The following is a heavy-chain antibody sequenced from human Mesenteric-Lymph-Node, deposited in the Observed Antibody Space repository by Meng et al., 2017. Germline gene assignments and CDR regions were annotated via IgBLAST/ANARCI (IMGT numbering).Heavy chain of an antibody. CDR3: TRPPHKYCSSTSCYGWTRCY. J-gene: IGHJ4*02. V-gene: IGHV3-21*03. D-gene: IGHD2-2*01. Sequence: GESLKTSCSASGFTFSSFSMNRVRQTPGKGPEWVPTISSSSSHIYYADPVKGRLTLYRDNAKNSLYLQINTLRAEDTAVYYCTRPPHKYCSSTSCYGWTRCYWGQGTLVTVSS. CDR1: GFTFSSFS. CDR2: ISSSSSHI.